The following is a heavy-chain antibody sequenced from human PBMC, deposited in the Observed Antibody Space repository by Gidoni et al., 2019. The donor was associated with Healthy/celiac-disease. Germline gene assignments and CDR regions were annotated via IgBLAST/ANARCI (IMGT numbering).Heavy chain of an antibody. Sequence: QVQLVESGGGVVQPGRSLRLSCSASGFTFSSYAIHWVRQAPGKGLEWVAVISYDGSNKYYADSVKGRFTISRDNSKNTLYLQMNSLRAEDTAVYYCARSSFSNSGYAQKGYYYYGMDVWGQGTTVTVSS. CDR1: GFTFSSYA. D-gene: IGHD5-12*01. CDR3: ARSSFSNSGYAQKGYYYYGMDV. CDR2: ISYDGSNK. V-gene: IGHV3-30*01. J-gene: IGHJ6*02.